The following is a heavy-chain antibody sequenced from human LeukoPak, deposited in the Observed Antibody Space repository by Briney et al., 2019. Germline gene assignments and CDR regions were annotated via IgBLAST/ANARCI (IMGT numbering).Heavy chain of an antibody. CDR2: INHSGST. CDR3: ASGIRYYYYMDV. CDR1: GGSFSGYY. Sequence: SETLSLTCAVYGGSFSGYYWSWIRQPPGKGLEWIGEINHSGSTNYNPSLKSRVTISVDTSKNQFSLKLSSVTAADTAVYYCASGIRYYYYMDVWGKGTTVTISS. V-gene: IGHV4-34*01. D-gene: IGHD2-2*02. J-gene: IGHJ6*03.